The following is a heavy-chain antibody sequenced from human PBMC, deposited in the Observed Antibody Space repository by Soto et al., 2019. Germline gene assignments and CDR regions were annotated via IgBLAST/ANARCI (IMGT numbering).Heavy chain of an antibody. J-gene: IGHJ4*02. D-gene: IGHD3-22*01. CDR2: INPSGGST. CDR3: ARGMYYYDSSGYYLDY. CDR1: GYTFTSYY. V-gene: IGHV1-46*01. Sequence: ASVKVPCKASGYTFTSYYMHWVRQAPGQGLEWMGIINPSGGSTSYAQKFQGRVTMTRDTSTSTVYMELSSLRSEDTAVYYCARGMYYYDSSGYYLDYWGQGTLVTVSS.